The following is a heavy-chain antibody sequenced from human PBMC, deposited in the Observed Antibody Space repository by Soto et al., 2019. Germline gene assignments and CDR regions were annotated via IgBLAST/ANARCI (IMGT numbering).Heavy chain of an antibody. CDR2: IYWDDDE. V-gene: IGHV2-5*02. CDR1: GFSLSTRGVG. J-gene: IGHJ4*02. CDR3: AHIPRGYSYHYDY. D-gene: IGHD5-18*01. Sequence: QITLKASGPTLVKPTQTLTLTCTFSGFSLSTRGVGVGWISQPPGKALEWLALIYWDDDEGYSPSLKRRLTITKDTSKNQVVLTMTNMDLVYTATYDCAHIPRGYSYHYDYWGKGNLVTVSS.